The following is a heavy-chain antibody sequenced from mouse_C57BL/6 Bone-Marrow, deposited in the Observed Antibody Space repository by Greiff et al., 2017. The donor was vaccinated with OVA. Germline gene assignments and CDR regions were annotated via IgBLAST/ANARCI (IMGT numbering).Heavy chain of an antibody. J-gene: IGHJ1*03. V-gene: IGHV1-49*01. CDR2: FTMYSDAT. CDR3: ARGSNYYGSTWYFDV. Sequence: LQQPGAELVKPGASVKLSCKASGYTFTSYWMHWVKQRPGHGLEWIGSFTMYSDATEYSENFKGKATLTANTSSSTAYMELSSLTSEDSAVYYCARGSNYYGSTWYFDVWGTGTTVTVSS. D-gene: IGHD1-1*01. CDR1: GYTFTSYW.